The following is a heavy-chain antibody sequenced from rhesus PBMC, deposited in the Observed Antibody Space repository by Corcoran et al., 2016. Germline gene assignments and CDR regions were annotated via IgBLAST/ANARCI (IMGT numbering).Heavy chain of an antibody. V-gene: IGHV4-65*01. CDR1: GGSISSSNW. CDR2: NSGSSGST. Sequence: QVQLQESGPGLVKPSETLSLTCAVSGGSISSSNWWGWSRQRPGKGLEWIGDNSGSSGSTYSNPCLKSRVTISTGTSKNPFSLKLTSVTAADTAVYYCARGGYSYPHYWGQGVLVTVSS. D-gene: IGHD5-12*01. CDR3: ARGGYSYPHY. J-gene: IGHJ4*01.